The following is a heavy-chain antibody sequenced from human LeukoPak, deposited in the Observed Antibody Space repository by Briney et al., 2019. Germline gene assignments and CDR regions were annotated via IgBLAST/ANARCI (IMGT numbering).Heavy chain of an antibody. Sequence: SETLSLTCTVSGGSISNYYWSWIRQPPGKGLERIGYIYYSGSTNYNPSLKSRVTISVDTSKNQFSLKLSSVTAADTAMYYCARDTSPGITGTYWGQGTLVTVSS. D-gene: IGHD1-20*01. CDR2: IYYSGST. CDR3: ARDTSPGITGTY. V-gene: IGHV4-59*12. CDR1: GGSISNYY. J-gene: IGHJ4*02.